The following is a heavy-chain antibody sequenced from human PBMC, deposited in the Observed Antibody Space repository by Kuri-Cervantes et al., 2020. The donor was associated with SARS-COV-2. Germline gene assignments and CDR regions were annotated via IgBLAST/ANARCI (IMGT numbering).Heavy chain of an antibody. V-gene: IGHV3-48*02. CDR2: ISSSSSTI. Sequence: GGSLRLSCAASGFAFINYNMNWVRQAPGKGLEWISYISSSSSTIYYGDSVRGRFTISRDNAKNSLYLQMNSLRDEDTAVYYCARDVVGPRYYEGMDVWGQGSTVTVSS. CDR3: ARDVVGPRYYEGMDV. D-gene: IGHD2-21*01. CDR1: GFAFINYN. J-gene: IGHJ6*02.